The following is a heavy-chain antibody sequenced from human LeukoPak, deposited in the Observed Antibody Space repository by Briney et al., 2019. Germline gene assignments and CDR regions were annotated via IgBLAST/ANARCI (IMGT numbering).Heavy chain of an antibody. CDR2: ISSSSSYI. Sequence: PGGSLRPSCAASGFTFSSYTMNWVRQAPGQGLEWDSSISSSSSYIYNADSVKGRFTISRDNAKNSLYLQMDSLRADDMAVYYCARTICSSTSCYSYDGFDFWGQGTMVTVSS. D-gene: IGHD2-2*02. J-gene: IGHJ3*01. V-gene: IGHV3-21*01. CDR1: GFTFSSYT. CDR3: ARTICSSTSCYSYDGFDF.